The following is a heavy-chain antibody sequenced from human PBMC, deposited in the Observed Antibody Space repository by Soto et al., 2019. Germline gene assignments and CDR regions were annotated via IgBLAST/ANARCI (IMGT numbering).Heavy chain of an antibody. CDR1: GFTFSSYG. J-gene: IGHJ4*02. CDR3: ARRDKGFGESVDY. D-gene: IGHD3-10*01. V-gene: IGHV3-33*01. CDR2: IWYDGSNK. Sequence: GGSLRLSCAASGFTFSSYGMHWVRQAPGKGLEWVAVIWYDGSNKYYADSVKGRFTISRDNSKNTLYLQMNSLRAEDTAVYYCARRDKGFGESVDYWGQGTLVTVSS.